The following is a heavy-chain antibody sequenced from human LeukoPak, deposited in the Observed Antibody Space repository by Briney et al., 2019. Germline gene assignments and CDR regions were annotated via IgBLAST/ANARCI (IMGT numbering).Heavy chain of an antibody. CDR2: IYETEST. CDR3: KRHKTNKYGPGTPFDF. V-gene: IGHV4-39*01. CDR1: VGSISSTTYY. D-gene: IGHD3-10*01. J-gene: IGHJ4*02. Sequence: SESLSLTCTVSVGSISSTTYYWAWTRHPPGEGLVCSGCIYETESTNYSPSLKSRVFISVDTCNNQFSLKLISVTAADAGVSVCKRHKTNKYGPGTPFDFWGQGTLVSVSS.